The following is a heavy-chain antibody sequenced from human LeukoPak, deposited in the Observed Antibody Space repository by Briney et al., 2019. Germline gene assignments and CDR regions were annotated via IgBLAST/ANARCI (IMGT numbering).Heavy chain of an antibody. D-gene: IGHD3-22*01. V-gene: IGHV1-18*01. J-gene: IGHJ4*02. CDR2: ISAYNGNT. Sequence: ASVKVSRKASGYTFTSYGISWVRQAPGQGLEWMGWISAYNGNTNYAQKLQGRVTMTTDTSTSTAYMELRSLRSDDTAVYYCARGRYFYDSSGPLTYWGQGTLVTVS. CDR1: GYTFTSYG. CDR3: ARGRYFYDSSGPLTY.